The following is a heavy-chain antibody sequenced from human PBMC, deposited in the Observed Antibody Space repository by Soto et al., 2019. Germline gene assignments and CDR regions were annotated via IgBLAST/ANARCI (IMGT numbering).Heavy chain of an antibody. CDR1: GGSIGSYY. CDR2: IYTSGST. D-gene: IGHD6-25*01. Sequence: PSETLSLTCTVSGGSIGSYYWSWIRQPAGKGLEWIGRIYTSGSTNYNPSLKSRVTMSVDTSKNQFSLKLSSVTAADTAVYYCARDLRVAADYYYYYGMDVWGQGTTVTVSS. J-gene: IGHJ6*02. V-gene: IGHV4-4*07. CDR3: ARDLRVAADYYYYYGMDV.